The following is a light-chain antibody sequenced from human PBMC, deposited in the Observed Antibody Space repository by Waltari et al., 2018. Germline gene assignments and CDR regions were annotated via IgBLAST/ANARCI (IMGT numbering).Light chain of an antibody. CDR3: QETYSTVPT. Sequence: DIQMTQSPSPLSASVGDRVTITCRASQSVTNYLNWYQQKPGKAPKLLIYAASTLQSGVPPRFSGTGSGTDFTLTISSLQREDFATYYCQETYSTVPTFGQGTKLEIK. CDR2: AAS. J-gene: IGKJ2*01. V-gene: IGKV1-39*01. CDR1: QSVTNY.